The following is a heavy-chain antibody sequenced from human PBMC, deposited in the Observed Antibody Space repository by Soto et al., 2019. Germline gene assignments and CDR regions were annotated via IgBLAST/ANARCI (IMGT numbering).Heavy chain of an antibody. V-gene: IGHV5-51*01. CDR2: IFPGDSDT. J-gene: IGHJ3*02. D-gene: IGHD2-8*02. CDR1: GYNFANFW. CDR3: AAGYSTGLDAFDI. Sequence: EVQLVQSGAEAKKPGESLRISCKGSGYNFANFWIGWVRQMPGKGLEGMGMIFPGDSDTKNSPSLEGQITMSVDKSDSSAYLQWRSLKASDTAIYYCAAGYSTGLDAFDIWGQGTMVTVSS.